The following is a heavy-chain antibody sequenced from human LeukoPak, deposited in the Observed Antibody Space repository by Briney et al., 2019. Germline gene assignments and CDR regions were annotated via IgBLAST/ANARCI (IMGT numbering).Heavy chain of an antibody. V-gene: IGHV3-33*01. CDR3: ARGTAYSYYNMDV. CDR2: IWYDGSNK. Sequence: GRSLRLFCAASGFIFSSYGMHWVRQAPGKGLEWVAVIWYDGSNKYYADSVKGRFTISRDNSKNTLYLQMNSLRAEDTALYYCARGTAYSYYNMDVWGQGTTVTVSS. CDR1: GFIFSSYG. J-gene: IGHJ6*02.